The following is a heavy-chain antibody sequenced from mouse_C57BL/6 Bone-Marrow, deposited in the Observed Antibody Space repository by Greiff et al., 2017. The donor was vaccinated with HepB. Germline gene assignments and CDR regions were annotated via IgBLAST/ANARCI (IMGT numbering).Heavy chain of an antibody. CDR2: IHPSVSDT. CDR1: GYTFTSYW. D-gene: IGHD2-3*01. J-gene: IGHJ4*01. CDR3: APDGYYEDYYAMDY. V-gene: IGHV1-74*01. Sequence: QVQLQQPGAELVKPGASVKVSCKASGYTFTSYWMHWVKQRPGQGLEWIGRIHPSVSDTNYNQKFKGKATLTVDKSSSTAYMQLSSLTSEDSAVYYCAPDGYYEDYYAMDYWGQGTSVTVSS.